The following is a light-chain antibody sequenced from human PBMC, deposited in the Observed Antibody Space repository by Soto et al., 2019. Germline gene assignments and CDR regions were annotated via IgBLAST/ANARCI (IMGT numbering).Light chain of an antibody. J-gene: IGLJ1*01. CDR2: EVS. V-gene: IGLV2-14*01. CDR3: FSYTSSGTYV. CDR1: SSDVGNYKY. Sequence: QSVLTQPASVSGSPGQSISISCTGTSSDVGNYKYVSWYQQHPGKAPKLMIYEVSNRPSGVSNRFSGSKSGNTASLTISGLQAEDETDYYCFSYTSSGTYVFGTGTKV.